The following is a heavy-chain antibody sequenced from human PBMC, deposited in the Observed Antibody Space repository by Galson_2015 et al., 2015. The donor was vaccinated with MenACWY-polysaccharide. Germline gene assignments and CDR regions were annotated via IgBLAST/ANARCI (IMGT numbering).Heavy chain of an antibody. J-gene: IGHJ4*02. V-gene: IGHV3-23*01. CDR2: ISGSGGNT. CDR3: AKARVITDGSDAFDY. D-gene: IGHD2/OR15-2a*01. CDR1: GFAFSTSA. Sequence: SLRLSCAASGFAFSTSAMNWVRQAPGQGLEWISSISGSGGNTYFADSVRGRFTTSRDNSKNTLFLHMNSLRADDTALYYCAKARVITDGSDAFDYWGQGTLLTVSS.